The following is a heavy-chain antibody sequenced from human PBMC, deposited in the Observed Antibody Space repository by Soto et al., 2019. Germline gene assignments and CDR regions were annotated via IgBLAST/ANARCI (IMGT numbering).Heavy chain of an antibody. CDR3: ARERVDTSYDFWSGPSPFYFVY. D-gene: IGHD3-3*01. CDR1: GYTFTSYY. CDR2: INPSGGST. V-gene: IGHV1-46*01. Sequence: GASVKVSCKASGYTFTSYYMHWVRQAPGQGLEWMGIINPSGGSTSYAQKFQGRVTMTRDTSTSTVYMELSSLRSEDTAVYYCARERVDTSYDFWSGPSPFYFVYWGQGILVTVSS. J-gene: IGHJ4*02.